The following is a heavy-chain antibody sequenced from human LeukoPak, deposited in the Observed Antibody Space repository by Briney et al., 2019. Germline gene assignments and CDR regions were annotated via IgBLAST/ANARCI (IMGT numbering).Heavy chain of an antibody. CDR1: GFTFSSYW. Sequence: GGSLRLSCAASGFTFSSYWMHWVRQAPGKGLVWVSRINSDGSSTNYANSVKGRFTISRDNAKNTLYLQMNSLRAEDTAVYYCARAQHSGYERYQYYFDYWGQGTLVTVSS. J-gene: IGHJ4*02. CDR2: INSDGSST. V-gene: IGHV3-74*01. D-gene: IGHD5-12*01. CDR3: ARAQHSGYERYQYYFDY.